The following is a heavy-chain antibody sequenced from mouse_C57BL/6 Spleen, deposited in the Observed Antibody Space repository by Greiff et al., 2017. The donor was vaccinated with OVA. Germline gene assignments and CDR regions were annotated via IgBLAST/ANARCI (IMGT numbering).Heavy chain of an antibody. CDR2: IDPANGNT. D-gene: IGHD2-5*01. J-gene: IGHJ3*01. CDR3: ARAYYSNWGFAY. CDR1: GFNIKNTY. Sequence: VQLKESVAELVRPGASVKLSCTASGFNIKNTYMHWVKQRPEQGLEWIGRIDPANGNTKYAPKFQGKATITADTSSNTAYLQLSSLTSEDTAIYYYARAYYSNWGFAYWGQGTLVTVSA. V-gene: IGHV14-3*01.